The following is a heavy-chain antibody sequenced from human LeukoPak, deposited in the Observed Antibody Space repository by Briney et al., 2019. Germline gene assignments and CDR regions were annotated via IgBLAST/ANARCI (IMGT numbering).Heavy chain of an antibody. Sequence: PSETLSLTCTVSGGSISSYYWSWIRQPPGKGLEWIGYIYYSGSTNYNPSLKSRVTISVDTSKNQFSLKLSSVTAADTAVYYCARGDDYTATDYWGQGTLVTVSS. V-gene: IGHV4-59*01. J-gene: IGHJ4*02. D-gene: IGHD5-18*01. CDR2: IYYSGST. CDR3: ARGDDYTATDY. CDR1: GGSISSYY.